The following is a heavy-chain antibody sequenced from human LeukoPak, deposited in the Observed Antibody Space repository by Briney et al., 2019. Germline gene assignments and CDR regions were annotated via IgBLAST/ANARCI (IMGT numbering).Heavy chain of an antibody. Sequence: SETLSLTXTVSGYSIISDYYWGWIRQPPGKGLEWIGNIYHSGSTYYNPSLKSRVTISVDTSKNQFSLKLSSVTAADTAVYYCARAMVVVAATGYFDYWGLGTLLTVSS. CDR1: GYSIISDYY. V-gene: IGHV4-38-2*02. D-gene: IGHD2-15*01. J-gene: IGHJ4*02. CDR2: IYHSGST. CDR3: ARAMVVVAATGYFDY.